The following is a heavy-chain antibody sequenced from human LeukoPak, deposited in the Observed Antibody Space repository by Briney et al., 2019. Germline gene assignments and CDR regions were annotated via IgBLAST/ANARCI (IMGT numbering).Heavy chain of an antibody. CDR3: ARESSGWLLYYFDY. CDR2: INHSGST. V-gene: IGHV4-34*01. J-gene: IGHJ4*02. CDR1: GGSFSGYY. D-gene: IGHD6-19*01. Sequence: SETLSLTCAVYGGSFSGYYWSWIRQPPGKGLEGIGEINHSGSTNYNPSLKSRVTISVDTSKNQFSLKLSSVTAADTAVYYCARESSGWLLYYFDYWGQGTLVTVSS.